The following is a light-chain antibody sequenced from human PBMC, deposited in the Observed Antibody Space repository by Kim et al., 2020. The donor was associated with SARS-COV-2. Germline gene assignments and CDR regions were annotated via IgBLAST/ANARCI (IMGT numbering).Light chain of an antibody. CDR1: QSISSW. Sequence: DIQMTQSPSTLSASVGDRVTITCRASQSISSWLGWYQQKPGRAPKLLIYTTSTLQSGVPSRFSGSGSGTDFTLTISSLQPDDVATYYCLQYNGYPLTFGGGTKVDIK. CDR3: LQYNGYPLT. J-gene: IGKJ4*01. V-gene: IGKV1-5*03. CDR2: TTS.